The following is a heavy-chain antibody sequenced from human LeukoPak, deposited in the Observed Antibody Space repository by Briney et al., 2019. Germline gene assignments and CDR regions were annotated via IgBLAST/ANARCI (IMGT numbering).Heavy chain of an antibody. CDR1: GGSIGTYY. J-gene: IGHJ4*02. CDR3: AMGHKYSSGYFDY. Sequence: SETLSLTCTVSGGSIGTYYWSWVRQSPGTGLEWIGYIYVTGTRYNPYLQSRVTISVDRSRNQFFLKMTSVTAADTAVYYRAMGHKYSSGYFDYWGQGTLVTVSS. D-gene: IGHD6-19*01. V-gene: IGHV4-4*09. CDR2: IYVTGT.